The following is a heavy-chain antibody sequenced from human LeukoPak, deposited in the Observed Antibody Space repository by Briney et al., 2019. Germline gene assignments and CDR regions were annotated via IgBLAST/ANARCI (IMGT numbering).Heavy chain of an antibody. Sequence: GGSLRLSCVASGFTFSSYAMSWVRQAPGKGLEWVSAISGSGGSTYYADSVKGRFTISRDNSKNTLYLQMNSLRAEDTAVYYCAKGITAGIRGNYFDYWGQGTLVTVSS. CDR3: AKGITAGIRGNYFDY. CDR1: GFTFSSYA. CDR2: ISGSGGST. D-gene: IGHD3-10*01. J-gene: IGHJ4*02. V-gene: IGHV3-23*01.